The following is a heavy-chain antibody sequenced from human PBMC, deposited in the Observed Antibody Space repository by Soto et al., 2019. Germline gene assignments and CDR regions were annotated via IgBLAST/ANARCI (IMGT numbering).Heavy chain of an antibody. V-gene: IGHV1-8*01. D-gene: IGHD3-10*01. CDR1: GYTFTSYD. CDR2: MNPNSGNT. Sequence: QVQLVQSGAEVKKPGASVKVSCKASGYTFTSYDINWVRQATGQGLEWMGWMNPNSGNTGYAQKFQGRVTMTRNTSISTAYMELSSLRSEDTAVYYCARDPMLRGPPTRGWFGPWGQGTLVTVSS. CDR3: ARDPMLRGPPTRGWFGP. J-gene: IGHJ5*02.